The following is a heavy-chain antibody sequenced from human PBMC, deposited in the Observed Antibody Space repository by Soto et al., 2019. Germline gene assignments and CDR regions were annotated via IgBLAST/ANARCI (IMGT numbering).Heavy chain of an antibody. CDR2: IDPNSGGT. D-gene: IGHD3-16*01. CDR1: RYTFTGYY. Sequence: QVQLVQSGAEVKKPGASVKFSCNAARYTFTGYYMHWVRQAPGQGLEWMGWIDPNSGGTNYAQKFQGWVTMTRDTSISTAYMELSRLRSDDTAVYYCASSLGIVGGFDYWGQGTLVTVAS. V-gene: IGHV1-2*04. CDR3: ASSLGIVGGFDY. J-gene: IGHJ4*02.